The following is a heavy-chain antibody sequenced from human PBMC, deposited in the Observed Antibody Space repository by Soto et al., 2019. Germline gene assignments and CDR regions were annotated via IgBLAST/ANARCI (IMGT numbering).Heavy chain of an antibody. CDR3: ATAKLRLPLLFDY. J-gene: IGHJ4*02. Sequence: EVQLVESGGGLVQPGGSLRLSCAASGFTVSSNYMTWVRQAPGKGLEWVSVIYSGGSTNYADSVKGRFTISRDDSKNTLFLQMNSLRAEDTAVYYCATAKLRLPLLFDYWGQGTLVTVSS. CDR1: GFTVSSNY. CDR2: IYSGGST. V-gene: IGHV3-66*01. D-gene: IGHD2-21*01.